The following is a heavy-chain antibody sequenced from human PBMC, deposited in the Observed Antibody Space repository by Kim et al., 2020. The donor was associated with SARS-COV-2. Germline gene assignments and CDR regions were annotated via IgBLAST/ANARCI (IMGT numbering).Heavy chain of an antibody. CDR3: ARIGDSSGYYNWFDP. Sequence: SRKRRVTIPVDTSKNQFSLKLSSVTAADTAVYYCARIGDSSGYYNWFDPWGQGTLVTVSS. V-gene: IGHV4-59*01. J-gene: IGHJ5*02. D-gene: IGHD3-22*01.